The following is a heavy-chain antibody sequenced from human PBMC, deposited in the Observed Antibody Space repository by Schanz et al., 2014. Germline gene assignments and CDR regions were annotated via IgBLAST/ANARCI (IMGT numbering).Heavy chain of an antibody. CDR2: MYINSGST. CDR1: GFTVNTNY. V-gene: IGHV3-53*01. D-gene: IGHD5-12*01. J-gene: IGHJ3*01. Sequence: EVQLVESGGGLIQPGGSLRLSCAVSGFTVNTNYMSWVRQAPGKGLEWISSMYINSGSTQYADSVKGRFIISRDSSKNNLFLQMNSLRAEDTAVYFCARDGGRDGYNLAFDGWGQGTLVTVSS. CDR3: ARDGGRDGYNLAFDG.